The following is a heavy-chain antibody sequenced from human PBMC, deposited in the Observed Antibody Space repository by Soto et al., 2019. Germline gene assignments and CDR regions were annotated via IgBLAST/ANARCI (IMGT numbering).Heavy chain of an antibody. J-gene: IGHJ5*02. CDR3: AKDPPSIKIFGVASRAGWFEP. D-gene: IGHD3-3*01. CDR2: ISGSGGST. CDR1: GFTFSSHA. V-gene: IGHV3-23*01. Sequence: VGSLRLPCAASGFTFSSHAISWVRQAPGRGLEWVSAISGSGGSTYYADSVKGRFTISRDNSKNTLYLQMNSLRAEDTAVYYCAKDPPSIKIFGVASRAGWFEPWGQGTLVTVS.